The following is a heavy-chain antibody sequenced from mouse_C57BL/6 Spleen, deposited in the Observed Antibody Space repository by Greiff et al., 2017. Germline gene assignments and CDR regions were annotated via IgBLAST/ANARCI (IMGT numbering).Heavy chain of an antibody. Sequence: VQLQESGAELVKPGASVKISCKASGYAFSSYWMNWVKQRPGKGLEWIGQIYPGDGDTNYNGKFKGKATLTADKSSSTAYMQLSSLTSEDSAVYFCANYGNYPSGMDYWGQGTSVTVSS. D-gene: IGHD2-1*01. J-gene: IGHJ4*01. CDR1: GYAFSSYW. CDR2: IYPGDGDT. CDR3: ANYGNYPSGMDY. V-gene: IGHV1-80*01.